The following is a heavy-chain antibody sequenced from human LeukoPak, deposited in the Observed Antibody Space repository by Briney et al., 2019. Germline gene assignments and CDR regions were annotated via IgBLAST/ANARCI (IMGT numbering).Heavy chain of an antibody. Sequence: SETLSLTCTVSGGSISSSSYYWGWLRQPPGKGLEWIGRIYYSGSTYYNPSLKSRVTISVDTSKNQFSLKLSSVTAADTAVYYCVRAGTDDSSGYRHWGQGTLVTVSS. D-gene: IGHD3-22*01. CDR1: GGSISSSSYY. CDR2: IYYSGST. J-gene: IGHJ4*02. V-gene: IGHV4-39*07. CDR3: VRAGTDDSSGYRH.